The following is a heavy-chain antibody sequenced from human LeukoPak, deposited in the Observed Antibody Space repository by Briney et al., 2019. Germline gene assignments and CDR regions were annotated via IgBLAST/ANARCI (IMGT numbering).Heavy chain of an antibody. D-gene: IGHD3-22*01. CDR1: GFTFSSYA. CDR2: IWYDGSNK. V-gene: IGHV3-33*08. CDR3: ARGSIYYDSSGYLAY. J-gene: IGHJ4*02. Sequence: GGTLRLSCAASGFTFSSYAMHWVRQAPGKGLEWVAVIWYDGSNKYYADSVKGRFTISRDNSKNTLYLQMNSLRAEDTAVYYCARGSIYYDSSGYLAYWGQGTLVTVSS.